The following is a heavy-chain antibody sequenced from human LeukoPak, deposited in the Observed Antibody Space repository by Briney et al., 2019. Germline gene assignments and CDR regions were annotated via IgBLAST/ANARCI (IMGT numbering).Heavy chain of an antibody. CDR2: ISWEGGST. Sequence: GGSLRLSCAASGFTFDDYAMHWVRQAPGKGLEWISLISWEGGSTYYADSVKGRFTISRNNSKNSLYLQMNSLRSDDTALYYCAKDGVVAALGDNWFDPWGQGTLVTVSS. D-gene: IGHD2-15*01. CDR1: GFTFDDYA. V-gene: IGHV3-43D*03. J-gene: IGHJ5*02. CDR3: AKDGVVAALGDNWFDP.